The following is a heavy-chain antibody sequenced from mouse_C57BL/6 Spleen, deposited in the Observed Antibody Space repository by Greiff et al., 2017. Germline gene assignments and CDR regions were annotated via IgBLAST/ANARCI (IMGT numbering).Heavy chain of an antibody. Sequence: QVQLQQPGAELVKPGASVKLSCKASGYTFTSSWMHWVKQRPGQGLEWIGMIHPNSGSTNYNEKFKSKATLTVDKSSSTAYMQLSSLTSEDSAVYYCARSDDGYYVAYWGQGTRVTVSA. CDR3: ARSDDGYYVAY. CDR2: IHPNSGST. V-gene: IGHV1-64*01. CDR1: GYTFTSSW. D-gene: IGHD2-3*01. J-gene: IGHJ3*01.